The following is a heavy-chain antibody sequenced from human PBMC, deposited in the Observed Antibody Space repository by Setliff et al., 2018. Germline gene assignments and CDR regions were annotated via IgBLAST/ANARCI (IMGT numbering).Heavy chain of an antibody. Sequence: HPGGSLRLSCAASGFIFGDYAMHWVRQAPGKGLEWVSGIRAGSDNIAYADSVKGRFTISRDNAKNSLYLQLDSLRPGDTAFYYCARGHCTTISCFLDHWGQGIMVTVSS. CDR2: IRAGSDNI. CDR3: ARGHCTTISCFLDH. D-gene: IGHD2-8*01. CDR1: GFIFGDYA. J-gene: IGHJ4*02. V-gene: IGHV3-9*01.